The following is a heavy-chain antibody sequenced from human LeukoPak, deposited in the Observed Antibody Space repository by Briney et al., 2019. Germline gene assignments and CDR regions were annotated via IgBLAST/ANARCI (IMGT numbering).Heavy chain of an antibody. D-gene: IGHD1-26*01. Sequence: GSSVKVSCKASGGAFSSYAINWVRQAPGQGLEWMGRIIPMFGTVNYEQKFQGRVTIIADKFTSTAYMELSSLRFEDTAMYYCARDQKVGATPYFGMDVWGQGTTVTVSS. J-gene: IGHJ6*02. V-gene: IGHV1-69*06. CDR2: IIPMFGTV. CDR1: GGAFSSYA. CDR3: ARDQKVGATPYFGMDV.